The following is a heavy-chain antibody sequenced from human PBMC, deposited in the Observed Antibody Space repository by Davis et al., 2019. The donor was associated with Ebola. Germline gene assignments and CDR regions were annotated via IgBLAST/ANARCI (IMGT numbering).Heavy chain of an antibody. D-gene: IGHD6-6*01. CDR2: INTNTGNP. CDR1: GYTFTNYA. V-gene: IGHV7-4-1*02. CDR3: ARGGAARY. J-gene: IGHJ4*02. Sequence: AASVKVSCKASGYTFTNYAINWVRQAPGQGLEWMAWINTNTGNPTYAQGFTGRFVFSLDTSVSTAYLQISSLKAEDTAVYYCARGGAARYWGQGTLVTVSS.